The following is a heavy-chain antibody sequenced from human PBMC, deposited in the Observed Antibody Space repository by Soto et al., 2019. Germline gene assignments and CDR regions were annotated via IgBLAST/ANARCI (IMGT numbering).Heavy chain of an antibody. CDR1: GFMFSAYT. CDR3: ATPYYFNH. V-gene: IGHV3-21*06. CDR2: ISDDSSYI. J-gene: IGHJ1*01. D-gene: IGHD3-16*01. Sequence: GALRLSCAASGFMFSAYTMNWVRQAPGKGLEWLSSISDDSSYIDYADSLRGRFTVSRDDARNSLYLQIDSLGVEDTAVYYCATPYYFNHWGPGTLVTVSS.